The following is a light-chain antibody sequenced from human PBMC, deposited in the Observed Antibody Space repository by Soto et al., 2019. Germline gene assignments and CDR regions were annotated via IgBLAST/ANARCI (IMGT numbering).Light chain of an antibody. J-gene: IGKJ5*01. CDR3: QQYGTSGIT. V-gene: IGKV3-20*01. CDR2: GAS. CDR1: QSVRSSN. Sequence: EIVLTQSPGTLSLSPGERATLSCRASQSVRSSNLAWYQQKPGQAPRLLIKGASMKATGIPDRFSGSGSGTDFTLSITRLEPEDLAVYYCQQYGTSGITFGQGTRLEIK.